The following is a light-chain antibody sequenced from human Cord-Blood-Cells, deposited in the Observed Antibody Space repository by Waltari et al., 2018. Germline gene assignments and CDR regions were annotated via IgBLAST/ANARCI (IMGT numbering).Light chain of an antibody. Sequence: SYELTQPPSVSVSPGPTASITCPGDKLGDKYACWYQQKPGQSPVLVIYQDSKRPSGIPVRFAGSKSGNTATLTISGTQAMDEADYYCQAWDSSTVVFGGGTKLTVL. CDR3: QAWDSSTVV. CDR2: QDS. V-gene: IGLV3-1*01. J-gene: IGLJ2*01. CDR1: KLGDKY.